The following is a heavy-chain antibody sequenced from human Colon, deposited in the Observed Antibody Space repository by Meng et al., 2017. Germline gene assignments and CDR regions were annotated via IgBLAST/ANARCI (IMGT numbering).Heavy chain of an antibody. J-gene: IGHJ5*02. CDR2: INPNSGGT. Sequence: ASVKVSCKVSGYTLTELSMHWVRQAPGQGLEWMGWINPNSGGTNYAQKFQGRVTMTRDTSISTAYMELSRLRSDDTAVYYCARADLIGGAWGQGTLVTVSS. CDR3: ARADLIGGA. D-gene: IGHD3-10*01. CDR1: GYTLTELS. V-gene: IGHV1-2*02.